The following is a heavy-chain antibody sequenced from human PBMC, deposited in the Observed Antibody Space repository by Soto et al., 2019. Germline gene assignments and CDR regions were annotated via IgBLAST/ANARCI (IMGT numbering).Heavy chain of an antibody. D-gene: IGHD6-19*01. J-gene: IGHJ3*02. CDR1: SEYLGSYY. CDR2: INHAGKN. CDR3: ARGGSSDWQVALDI. V-gene: IGHV4-34*01. Sequence: QVQQHQWGPGLLKPSGTLSLTCAVSSEYLGSYYWNGFPHPQGKGLGGMGEINHAGKNNYTPSLKSRVTMSIDMSKNLVSLKLTCVTAADTAVYYCARGGSSDWQVALDIWGQGTMVTVSS.